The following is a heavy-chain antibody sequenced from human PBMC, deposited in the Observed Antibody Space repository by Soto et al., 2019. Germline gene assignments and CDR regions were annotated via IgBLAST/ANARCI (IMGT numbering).Heavy chain of an antibody. Sequence: ASVKVSCKASGGTFSSYAISWVRQAPGQGLEWMGGIIPIFGTANYAQKFQGRVMITADESTSTAYMELSSLRSEDTAVYYCARSSGWYINYYYYGMDVCGQGTTVTVSS. CDR2: IIPIFGTA. D-gene: IGHD6-19*01. V-gene: IGHV1-69*13. CDR1: GGTFSSYA. J-gene: IGHJ6*02. CDR3: ARSSGWYINYYYYGMDV.